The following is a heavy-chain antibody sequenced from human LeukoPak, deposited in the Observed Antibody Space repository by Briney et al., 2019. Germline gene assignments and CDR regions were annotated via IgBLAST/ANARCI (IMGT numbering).Heavy chain of an antibody. Sequence: GGSLRLSCAASGFTFSDHYMDWVRQAPGKGLEWVGRTRNKANSYTTEYAASVKGRFIISRDDSKNSLYLQMNSLKTEDTAVYYCARTGVTMVRGVTHYYFDYWGQGTLVTVSS. CDR1: GFTFSDHY. CDR3: ARTGVTMVRGVTHYYFDY. CDR2: TRNKANSYTT. J-gene: IGHJ4*02. V-gene: IGHV3-72*01. D-gene: IGHD3-10*01.